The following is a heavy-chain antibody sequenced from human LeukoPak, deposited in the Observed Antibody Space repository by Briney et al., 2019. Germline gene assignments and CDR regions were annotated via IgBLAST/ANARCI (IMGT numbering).Heavy chain of an antibody. D-gene: IGHD1-20*01. V-gene: IGHV3-21*01. Sequence: RGSPRHSCAASGFSFSSYSMNWVRQAPGKGLEWVSCLISGSSYIYEADSVKGRFTISRDNAKNSLYLQMNSLRAEDTAVQYCARGRYNWRGEGENWFDPWGQGTLVSVSS. J-gene: IGHJ5*02. CDR1: GFSFSSYS. CDR3: ARGRYNWRGEGENWFDP. CDR2: LISGSSYI.